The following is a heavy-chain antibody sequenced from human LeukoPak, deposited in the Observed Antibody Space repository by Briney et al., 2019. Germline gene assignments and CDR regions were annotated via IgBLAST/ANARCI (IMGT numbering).Heavy chain of an antibody. CDR1: GGTFSSYA. V-gene: IGHV1-69*13. D-gene: IGHD6-19*01. Sequence: ASVKVSCKASGGTFSSYAISWVRQAPGQGLEWMGGIIPIFGTANYAQKFQGRVTITADESTSTAYMEPSSLRSEDTAVYYCARDRNSGWPFDYWGQGTLVTVSS. J-gene: IGHJ4*02. CDR2: IIPIFGTA. CDR3: ARDRNSGWPFDY.